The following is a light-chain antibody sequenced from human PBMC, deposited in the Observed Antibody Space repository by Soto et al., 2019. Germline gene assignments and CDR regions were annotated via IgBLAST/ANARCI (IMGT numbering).Light chain of an antibody. CDR3: QQYNSFAPLT. V-gene: IGKV1-5*03. J-gene: IGKJ4*01. CDR1: QTINNW. CDR2: KAS. Sequence: DIQMTQSPTTLSASLGDRVTITCRASQTINNWLAWYQQRPGKAPKILIYKASNLESGVPPRFSGSGSGTEFTLTISSLQPDDFATYYCQQYNSFAPLTFGGGTKLEIK.